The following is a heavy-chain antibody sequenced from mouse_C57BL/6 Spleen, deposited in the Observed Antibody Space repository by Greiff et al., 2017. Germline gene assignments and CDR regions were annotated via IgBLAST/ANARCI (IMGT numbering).Heavy chain of an antibody. D-gene: IGHD2-3*01. CDR1: GYAFSSSW. V-gene: IGHV1-82*01. CDR3: SVYDGYYVDFAY. Sequence: QVQLKQSGPELVKPGASVKISCKASGYAFSSSWMNWVKQRPGKGLEWIGRIYPGDGDTHYNGKSKGKATLTADKSSSKAYMQLSSLTSEDSAVYFCSVYDGYYVDFAYWCQGTTLTVSS. CDR2: IYPGDGDT. J-gene: IGHJ2*01.